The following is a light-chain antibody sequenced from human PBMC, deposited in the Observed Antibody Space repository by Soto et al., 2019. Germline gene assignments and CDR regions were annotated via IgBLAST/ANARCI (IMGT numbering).Light chain of an antibody. CDR3: QVWDDSTDHNV. J-gene: IGLJ1*01. CDR1: DIGRKT. V-gene: IGLV3-21*02. CDR2: DDD. Sequence: SYDLAQPPSVSVAPGQTARITCGGNDIGRKTVHWYQQRPGQAPVLVVYDDDVRPSGIPERFSGSNSGNTATLTISRVEAGDEADYYCQVWDDSTDHNVFGTGTKLTVL.